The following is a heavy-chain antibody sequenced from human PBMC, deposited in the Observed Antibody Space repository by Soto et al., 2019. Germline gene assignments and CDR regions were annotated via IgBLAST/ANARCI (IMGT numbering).Heavy chain of an antibody. CDR3: VRDAWQQSTGDV. D-gene: IGHD2-21*01. V-gene: IGHV1-18*01. CDR1: GYTFVSHG. CDR2: ISADNDNG. J-gene: IGHJ4*02. Sequence: ASVKVSCKASGYTFVSHGISWVRQAPGQVVEWMGWISADNDNGNSAQKFQDRVTMTIETSTNTAYMELRNMTSDDTALYYCVRDAWQQSTGDVWGQGTLVTVSS.